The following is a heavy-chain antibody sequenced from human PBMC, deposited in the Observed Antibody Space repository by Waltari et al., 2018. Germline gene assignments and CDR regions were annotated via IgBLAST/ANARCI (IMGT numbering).Heavy chain of an antibody. D-gene: IGHD1-26*01. CDR2: INHSGST. V-gene: IGHV4-34*01. CDR3: AILGANSDAFDI. Sequence: QVQLQQWGAGLLKPSETLSLTCAVYGGSFSGYYWSWIRQPPGKGLAWIGEINHSGSTNQDPVLKSRVTISVATAKNQFSLKLRSVTAADTAVYYCAILGANSDAFDIWGQGTMVTVSS. CDR1: GGSFSGYY. J-gene: IGHJ3*02.